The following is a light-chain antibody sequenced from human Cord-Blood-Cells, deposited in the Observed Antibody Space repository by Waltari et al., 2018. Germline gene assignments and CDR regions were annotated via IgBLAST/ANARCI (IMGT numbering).Light chain of an antibody. CDR2: EGS. V-gene: IGLV2-23*01. CDR3: CSYAGV. Sequence: QSALTQPASVSGSPGQSITISCTGTSSDVGSYNLVSWYQPHPGKAPKLMIYEGSTRPSGVSNRFSGSKSGNTASLTISGLQAEDEADYYCCSYAGVFGGGTKLTVL. J-gene: IGLJ3*02. CDR1: SSDVGSYNL.